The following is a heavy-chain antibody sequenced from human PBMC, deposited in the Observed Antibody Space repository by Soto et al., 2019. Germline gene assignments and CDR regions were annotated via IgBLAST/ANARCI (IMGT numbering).Heavy chain of an antibody. CDR3: ASTYSGSYSWFDY. CDR2: IIPIFGTA. D-gene: IGHD1-26*01. CDR1: GGTFSSYA. V-gene: IGHV1-69*13. Sequence: SVKVSCKASGGTFSSYAISWVRQAPGQGLEWMGGIIPIFGTANYAQKFQDRVTITADESTSTAYMELSSLRSEDTVVYYCASTYSGSYSWFDYWGQGTLVTVSS. J-gene: IGHJ4*02.